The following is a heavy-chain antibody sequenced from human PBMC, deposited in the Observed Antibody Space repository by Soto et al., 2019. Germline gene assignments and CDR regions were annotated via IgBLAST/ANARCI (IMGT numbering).Heavy chain of an antibody. CDR2: IIPIFVTA. V-gene: IGHV1-69*13. CDR1: GCTFSIYA. Sequence: ASVKVSCKASGCTFSIYAISWVRKAPGQGLEWMGGIIPIFVTANYAQKFQGRVTITADESTSTAYMELSSLSSVTAADTALYYCARIAVVPSALDPWGQGTLVTVSS. J-gene: IGHJ5*02. CDR3: ARIAVVPSALDP. D-gene: IGHD2-2*01.